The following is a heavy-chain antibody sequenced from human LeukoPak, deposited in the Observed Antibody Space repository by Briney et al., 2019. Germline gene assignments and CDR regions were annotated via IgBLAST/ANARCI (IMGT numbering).Heavy chain of an antibody. J-gene: IGHJ4*02. D-gene: IGHD2-8*01. CDR1: GFTFSNYA. CDR3: ANEGPNFDY. V-gene: IGHV3-23*01. Sequence: GGSLRLSCAASGFTFSNYAMSWVRQAPGKGLEWVSAISGSGGNTYYADSVKGRFTISRDNSKNTVYLQMNSLRVEDTAVYYCANEGPNFDYWGQGTLVTVSS. CDR2: ISGSGGNT.